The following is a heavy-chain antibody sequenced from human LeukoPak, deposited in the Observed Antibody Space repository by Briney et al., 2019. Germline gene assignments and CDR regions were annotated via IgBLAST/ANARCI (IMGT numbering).Heavy chain of an antibody. J-gene: IGHJ4*02. CDR1: GGSFSGYY. CDR2: INHSGST. CDR3: ARGGRDYGSGSYRRTYFDY. Sequence: PSETLSLTCAVYGGSFSGYYWSWIRQPPRKGLEWIGEINHSGSTNYNPSLKSRVTISVDTSKNQFSLKLSSVTAADTAVYYCARGGRDYGSGSYRRTYFDYWGQGTLVTVSS. V-gene: IGHV4-34*01. D-gene: IGHD3-10*01.